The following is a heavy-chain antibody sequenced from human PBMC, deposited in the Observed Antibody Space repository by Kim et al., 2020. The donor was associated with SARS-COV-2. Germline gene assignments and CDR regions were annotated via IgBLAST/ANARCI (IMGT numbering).Heavy chain of an antibody. Sequence: SETLSLTCGVTGGSFNGGNTWNWVRQSPGKGLEWIGEVNHRGSNNYNPSLKSRVRISVDTSKNQFSLKLTSLTAADTAVYYCARGXRKITRTVVIATSESVYXDYWGRGXLVTVSS. J-gene: IGHJ4*02. CDR2: VNHRGSN. V-gene: IGHV4-34*01. D-gene: IGHD3-10*01. CDR1: GGSFNGGNT. CDR3: ARGXRKITRTVVIATSESVYXDY.